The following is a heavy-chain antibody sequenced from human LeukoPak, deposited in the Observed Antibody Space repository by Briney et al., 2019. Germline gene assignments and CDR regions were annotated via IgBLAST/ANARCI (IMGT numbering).Heavy chain of an antibody. D-gene: IGHD3-22*01. CDR3: ARDSVDSSGYYHGYYYYYMDV. J-gene: IGHJ6*03. V-gene: IGHV4-61*02. CDR2: IYTSGST. Sequence: TLSLTCTVSGGSISSGSYYWSWIRQPAGKGLEWIGRIYTSGSTNYNPSLKSRVTISVDTSKNQFSLKLSSVTAADTAVYYCARDSVDSSGYYHGYYYYYMDVWGKGTTVTISS. CDR1: GGSISSGSYY.